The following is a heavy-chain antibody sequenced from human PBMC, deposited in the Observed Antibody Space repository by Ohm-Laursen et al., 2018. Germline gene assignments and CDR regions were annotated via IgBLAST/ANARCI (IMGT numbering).Heavy chain of an antibody. CDR3: ASDPSGSGWSFAY. D-gene: IGHD6-19*01. J-gene: IGHJ4*02. Sequence: SLRLSCSASGFTFRTHAMHWVRQTPGKGLEWVAMIWSDGKTRYHTESAKGRFTISKDNSESTLSLQMNSLTADDTAVYYCASDPSGSGWSFAYWGQGALVTVSS. V-gene: IGHV3-33*01. CDR1: GFTFRTHA. CDR2: IWSDGKTR.